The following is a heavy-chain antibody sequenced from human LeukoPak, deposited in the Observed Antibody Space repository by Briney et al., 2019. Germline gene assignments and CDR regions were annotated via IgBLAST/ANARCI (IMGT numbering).Heavy chain of an antibody. Sequence: GASVKVSCKASGYTFTGYYMHWVRQAPGQGLEWMGWINPNSGGTNYAQKFQGRVTMTRDTSISTAYMELSSLRSEDTAVYYCATTNYYESSGYPGHWGQGTLVTVSS. CDR2: INPNSGGT. D-gene: IGHD3-22*01. CDR3: ATTNYYESSGYPGH. J-gene: IGHJ4*02. CDR1: GYTFTGYY. V-gene: IGHV1-2*02.